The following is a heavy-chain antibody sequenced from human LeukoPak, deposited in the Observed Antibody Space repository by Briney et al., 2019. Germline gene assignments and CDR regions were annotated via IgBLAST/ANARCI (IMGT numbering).Heavy chain of an antibody. V-gene: IGHV3-23*01. Sequence: GGSLRLSCAASGFTFSSYAMSWVRQAPGKGLEWVSAISSSGGSTYYADSVKGRFTISRDNSKNTLYLQMNSLRAEDTAVYYCAKNAAGIVLMIYAPLDSWGQGTLVTVSS. J-gene: IGHJ4*02. CDR3: AKNAAGIVLMIYAPLDS. CDR2: ISSSGGST. D-gene: IGHD2-8*01. CDR1: GFTFSSYA.